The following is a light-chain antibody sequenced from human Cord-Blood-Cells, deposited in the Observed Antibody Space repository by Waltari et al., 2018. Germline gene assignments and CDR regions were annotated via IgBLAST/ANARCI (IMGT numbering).Light chain of an antibody. CDR1: SSHVGGYND. V-gene: IGLV2-14*01. CDR2: DVS. Sequence: QSALTQPASVSGSPGQSITISCTGTSSHVGGYNDVSWYQQHPGKAPKLMIYDVSKRPSGVSNRFSGSKSGNTASLTISGLQAEDEADYYCSSYTSSSTLVFGGGTKLTVL. CDR3: SSYTSSSTLV. J-gene: IGLJ3*02.